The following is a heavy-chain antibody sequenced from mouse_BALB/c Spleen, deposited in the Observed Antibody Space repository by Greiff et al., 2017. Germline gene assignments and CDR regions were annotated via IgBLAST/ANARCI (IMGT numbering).Heavy chain of an antibody. Sequence: EVQLQQSGAELVKPGASVKLSCTASGFNIKDTYMHWVKQRPEQGLEWIGRIDPANGNTKYDPKFQGKATITADTSSNTAYLQLSSLTSEDTAVYYCARSGGNYWRYFDVWGAGTTVTVSS. CDR3: ARSGGNYWRYFDV. CDR2: IDPANGNT. CDR1: GFNIKDTY. D-gene: IGHD2-1*01. V-gene: IGHV14-3*02. J-gene: IGHJ1*01.